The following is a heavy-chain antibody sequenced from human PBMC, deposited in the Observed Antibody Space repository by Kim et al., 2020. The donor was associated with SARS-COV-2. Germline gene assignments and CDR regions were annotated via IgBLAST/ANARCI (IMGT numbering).Heavy chain of an antibody. CDR1: GFTFSSYG. D-gene: IGHD5-12*01. J-gene: IGHJ6*02. Sequence: GSLRLSCAASGFTFSSYGMHWVRQTPGKGLEWVAVIWYDGSNKYYADSVKGRFTISRDNSKNTLYLQMNSLRAEDTAVYYCAKGNSGYDRYYGMDVWGQ. CDR3: AKGNSGYDRYYGMDV. V-gene: IGHV3-33*06. CDR2: IWYDGSNK.